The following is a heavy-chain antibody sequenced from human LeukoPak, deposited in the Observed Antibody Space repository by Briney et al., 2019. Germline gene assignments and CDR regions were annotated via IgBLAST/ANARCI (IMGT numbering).Heavy chain of an antibody. J-gene: IGHJ3*02. Sequence: ASVNVSCKASGYTFTSYGISWVRQAPGQGLEWMGWISAYNGNTNYAQRLQGRVTMTTDTSTSTAYMELRSLRSDDTAVYYCARDLDSAVDAFDIWGQGTMVTVSS. V-gene: IGHV1-18*01. CDR1: GYTFTSYG. CDR2: ISAYNGNT. D-gene: IGHD3-10*01. CDR3: ARDLDSAVDAFDI.